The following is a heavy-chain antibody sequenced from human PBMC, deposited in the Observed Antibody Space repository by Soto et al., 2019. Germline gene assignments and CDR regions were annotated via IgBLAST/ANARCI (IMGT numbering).Heavy chain of an antibody. CDR2: INVANGNA. Sequence: ASVKVSCKTSGYTYTEYPIHWVRQAPGQGLEWMGWINVANGNAKYSQKFQGRVSMTRDTSASTVYMELSSLRSEDTAVYYCASTLDYYDSSGPNWFDPWGQGTLVTVSS. D-gene: IGHD3-22*01. CDR1: GYTYTEYP. V-gene: IGHV1-3*01. J-gene: IGHJ5*02. CDR3: ASTLDYYDSSGPNWFDP.